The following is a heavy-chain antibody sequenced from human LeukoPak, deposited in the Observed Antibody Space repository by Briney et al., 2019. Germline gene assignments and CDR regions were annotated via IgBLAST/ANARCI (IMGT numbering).Heavy chain of an antibody. D-gene: IGHD5-12*01. CDR2: IHATGNT. CDR1: GGSLSRNY. V-gene: IGHV4-4*07. J-gene: IGHJ4*02. CDR3: ATGLPGDYDYNCFDS. Sequence: SETLSLTCTVSGGSLSRNYWSWIRQPAGKGLEWIGRIHATGNTRSNPSLKSRITMSIDTSKNQFSLELSSVTAADTAVYFCATGLPGDYDYNCFDSWGQGTLVTVSS.